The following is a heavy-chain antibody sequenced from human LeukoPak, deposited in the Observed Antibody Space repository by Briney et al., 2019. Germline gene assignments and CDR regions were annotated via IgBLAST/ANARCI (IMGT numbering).Heavy chain of an antibody. CDR3: ARGQDTVITSRDAFDI. Sequence: GGSLRLSCAASGFTFDDYAMHWVRQAPGKGLEWVSGISWNSGSIYYADSVKGRFTISRDNAKKSLYLQMNSLRAEDTAVYYCARGQDTVITSRDAFDIWGQGTMVTVSS. J-gene: IGHJ3*02. CDR1: GFTFDDYA. CDR2: ISWNSGSI. V-gene: IGHV3-9*01. D-gene: IGHD4-23*01.